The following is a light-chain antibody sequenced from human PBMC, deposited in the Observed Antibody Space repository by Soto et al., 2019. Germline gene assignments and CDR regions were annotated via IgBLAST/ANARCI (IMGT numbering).Light chain of an antibody. CDR1: QSVSTTY. V-gene: IGKV3-20*01. J-gene: IGKJ4*01. CDR2: GTS. CDR3: QQCGSSPLT. Sequence: EIVLTQSPGTLSLSPGERATLSCRASQSVSTTYLAWYQQKPGQAPRLLIYGTSSRPTGIPDRFSGSGSGTDFTLTISRLEPEDFAVYYCQQCGSSPLTFGGGTKVEIK.